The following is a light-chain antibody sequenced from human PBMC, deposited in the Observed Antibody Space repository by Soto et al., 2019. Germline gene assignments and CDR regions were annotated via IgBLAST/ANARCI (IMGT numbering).Light chain of an antibody. CDR3: QQYGSSPPNT. CDR2: GAS. Sequence: EIVLTQSPGTLSLSPGERATLSCRASQSVSSSYLAWYQQKPGQDPRHLIYGASSRATGIPDRFSGSGSGTDFTLTISRLEPEDFAVYYCQQYGSSPPNTSGPGTKVDIK. J-gene: IGKJ3*01. V-gene: IGKV3-20*01. CDR1: QSVSSSY.